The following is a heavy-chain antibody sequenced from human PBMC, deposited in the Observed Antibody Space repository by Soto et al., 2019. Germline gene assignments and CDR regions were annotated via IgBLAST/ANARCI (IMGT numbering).Heavy chain of an antibody. Sequence: GGSLGLSCAASGFTFSSYAMSWVRQAPGKGLEWVSAISGSGGSTYYADSVKGRFTISRDNSKNTLYLQMNSLRAEDTAVYYCAKDLYSSSQYYYYMDVWGKGTTVTVSS. J-gene: IGHJ6*03. V-gene: IGHV3-23*01. D-gene: IGHD6-13*01. CDR1: GFTFSSYA. CDR2: ISGSGGST. CDR3: AKDLYSSSQYYYYMDV.